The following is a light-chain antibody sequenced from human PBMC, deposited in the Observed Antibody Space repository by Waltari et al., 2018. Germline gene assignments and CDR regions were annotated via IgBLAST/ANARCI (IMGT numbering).Light chain of an antibody. CDR3: CSYTSSSTFI. CDR2: EVI. J-gene: IGLJ1*01. CDR1: SSDVGNDNF. Sequence: QSALTQPASVSGSPGQSITISCTGTSSDVGNDNFVSWYQHHPGKAPKLIIYEVIKRPSGLSSRFSGSKSGNTATLTISGLQAEDEADYYCCSYTSSSTFIFGTGTKVTVL. V-gene: IGLV2-23*02.